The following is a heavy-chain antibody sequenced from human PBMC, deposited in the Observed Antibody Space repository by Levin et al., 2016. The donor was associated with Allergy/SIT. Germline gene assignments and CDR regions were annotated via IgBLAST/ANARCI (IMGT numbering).Heavy chain of an antibody. D-gene: IGHD4-23*01. CDR3: ARLGYSPLREPLTDY. Sequence: VRQMPGKGLEWMGRIDPSDSYTNYSPSFQGHVTISADKSISTAYLQWSSLKASDTAMYYCARLGYSPLREPLTDYWGQGTLVTVSS. CDR2: IDPSDSYT. V-gene: IGHV5-10-1*01. J-gene: IGHJ4*02.